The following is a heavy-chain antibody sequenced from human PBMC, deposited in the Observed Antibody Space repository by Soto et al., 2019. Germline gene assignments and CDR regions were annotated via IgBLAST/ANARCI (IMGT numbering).Heavy chain of an antibody. CDR2: IYYSGST. Sequence: SETLSLTCTVSGGSISSYYWSWIRQPPGKGLEWIGYIYYSGSTNYNPSLKSRVTISVDTSKNQFSLKLSSVTAADTAVYYCARAAAAGSFMDWGYYMDVWGKGTTVTVSS. D-gene: IGHD6-13*01. V-gene: IGHV4-59*01. CDR1: GGSISSYY. J-gene: IGHJ6*03. CDR3: ARAAAAGSFMDWGYYMDV.